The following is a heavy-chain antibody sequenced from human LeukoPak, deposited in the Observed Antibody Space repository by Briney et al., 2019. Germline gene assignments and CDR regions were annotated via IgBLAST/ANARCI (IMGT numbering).Heavy chain of an antibody. V-gene: IGHV3-30*04. D-gene: IGHD5-18*01. J-gene: IGHJ4*02. CDR2: ISYDGSNK. CDR3: ARDWGSYSYGSHFDY. Sequence: GRSLRLSCAASGFTFSSYAMHWVRQAPGKGLEWVAVISYDGSNKYYADSVKGRFTISRDNSKNTLYLQMNSLRAEDTAVYYCARDWGSYSYGSHFDYWGQGTLVTVSS. CDR1: GFTFSSYA.